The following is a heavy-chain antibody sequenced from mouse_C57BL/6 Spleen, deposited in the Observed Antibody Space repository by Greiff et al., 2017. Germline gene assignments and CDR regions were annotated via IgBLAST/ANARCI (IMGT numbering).Heavy chain of an antibody. CDR1: GFTFSDYG. J-gene: IGHJ1*03. CDR3: AREAYYSPYFDV. CDR2: ISSGSSTI. D-gene: IGHD2-12*01. Sequence: EVQGVESGGGLVKPGGSLKLSCAASGFTFSDYGVHWVRQAPEKGMEWVAYISSGSSTIYYADTVKGRFTISRDNAKNALFLQMTSLRSEDTAMYYCAREAYYSPYFDVWGTGTTVTVSS. V-gene: IGHV5-17*01.